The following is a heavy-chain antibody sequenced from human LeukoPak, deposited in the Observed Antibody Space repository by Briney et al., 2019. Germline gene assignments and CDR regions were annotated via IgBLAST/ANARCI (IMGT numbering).Heavy chain of an antibody. Sequence: SQTLSLTCTVSGGSVTSGNYYWNWLRQPAGKGLEWIGRIYTNGGASYTPSLKSPVTISIDASKNQFSLKLSSVTAADTAVYYCAREPPGYWGQGILVTVSS. CDR1: GGSVTSGNYY. V-gene: IGHV4-61*02. CDR3: AREPPGY. J-gene: IGHJ4*02. CDR2: IYTNGGA.